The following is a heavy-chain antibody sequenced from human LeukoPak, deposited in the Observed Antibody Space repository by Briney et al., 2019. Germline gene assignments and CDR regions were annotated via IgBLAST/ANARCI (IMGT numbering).Heavy chain of an antibody. V-gene: IGHV2-5*01. D-gene: IGHD2-15*01. CDR2: IYWRDDK. CDR3: AHRSCGGGSCYNTFDS. CDR1: GFSISTSGGA. Sequence: SGPTLVNPTQTLTLTCSFSGFSISTSGGAVAWVRQPPGKALEWLALIYWRDDKHYSPSLKRRLTITKDTSKNQVVLTMTNMDPVDTATYYCAHRSCGGGSCYNTFDSWGQGTLVTVSS. J-gene: IGHJ4*02.